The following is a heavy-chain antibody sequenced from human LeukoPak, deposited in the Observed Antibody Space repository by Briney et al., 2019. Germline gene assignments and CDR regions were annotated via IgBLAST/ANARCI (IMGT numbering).Heavy chain of an antibody. D-gene: IGHD3-10*01. V-gene: IGHV3-11*01. CDR2: ISGSGSTI. J-gene: IGHJ6*02. CDR3: ARGLDSGSPMMADYYGLDV. CDR1: RFAVSDYY. Sequence: GGSLRLSCAASRFAVSDYYMSWIRQTPGKGLEWVSYISGSGSTIYYADSVKGRFNIYRDNAKNSLFLQMNSLRAEDTAVYFCARGLDSGSPMMADYYGLDVWGQGTTVTVSS.